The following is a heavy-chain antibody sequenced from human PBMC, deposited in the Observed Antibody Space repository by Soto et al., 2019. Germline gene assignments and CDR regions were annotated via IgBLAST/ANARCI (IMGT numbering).Heavy chain of an antibody. V-gene: IGHV4-61*08. D-gene: IGHD3-22*01. J-gene: IGHJ5*02. Sequence: SETLSLTCTVSGGSISSGGYYWSWIRQPPGQHLEWIGYIYYSGSTNYNPSLKSRVTISVDTSKNQFSLKLSSVTAADTAVYYCARGRYYDSSGYYYRRPNWFDPWGQGTLVTVSS. CDR1: GGSISSGGYY. CDR2: IYYSGST. CDR3: ARGRYYDSSGYYYRRPNWFDP.